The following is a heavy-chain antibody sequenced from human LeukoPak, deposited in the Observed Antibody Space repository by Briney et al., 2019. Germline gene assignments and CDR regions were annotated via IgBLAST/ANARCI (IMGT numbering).Heavy chain of an antibody. CDR2: ISGSGGST. J-gene: IGHJ4*02. CDR3: AKDGESSSWYVDY. CDR1: EFTFSSYA. Sequence: GGSLRLSCVGSEFTFSSYAMSWVRQAPGKGLEWVSAISGSGGSTYYADSVKGRFTISRDNSKNTLYLQMNSLRAEDTAVYYCAKDGESSSWYVDYWGQGTLVTVSS. V-gene: IGHV3-23*01. D-gene: IGHD6-13*01.